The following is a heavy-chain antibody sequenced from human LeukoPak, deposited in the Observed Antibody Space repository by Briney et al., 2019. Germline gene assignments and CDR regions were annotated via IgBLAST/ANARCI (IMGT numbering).Heavy chain of an antibody. Sequence: GRSLRLSCAASGFTFDDYAMHWVRRAPGKGLEWVSGISWNSGSIGYADSVKGRFTISRDNAKNSLYLQMNSLRAEDTALYYCAKDIGPDFWSGYYFDYWGQGTLVTVSS. V-gene: IGHV3-9*01. CDR2: ISWNSGSI. J-gene: IGHJ4*02. CDR1: GFTFDDYA. CDR3: AKDIGPDFWSGYYFDY. D-gene: IGHD3-3*01.